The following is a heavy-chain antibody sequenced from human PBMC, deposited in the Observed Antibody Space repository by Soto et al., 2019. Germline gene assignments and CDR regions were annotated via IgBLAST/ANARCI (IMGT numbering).Heavy chain of an antibody. CDR1: GYIFTTNA. CDR2: IYPHDSDI. J-gene: IGHJ4*02. V-gene: IGHV5-51*01. Sequence: GESLKISCKVSGYIFTTNAIAWVRQMPGKGLEWMGLIYPHDSDIRYSPSFEGQVTISADKSISTAYLQWSSLKASDTAMYYCARSQALDDWGQGTLVTVTS. CDR3: ARSQALDD.